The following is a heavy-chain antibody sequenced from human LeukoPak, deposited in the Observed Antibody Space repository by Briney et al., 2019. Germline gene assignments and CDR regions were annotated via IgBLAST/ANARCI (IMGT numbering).Heavy chain of an antibody. Sequence: ASVKVSCKASGYTFTGYYMHWVRQAPGQGLEWMGWINPNSGGTNYAQKFQGRVTMTRDTSISTAYMELSRLRSDDTAVYYCASPSSSAFSVYYYYYMDVWGKGTTVTVSS. CDR1: GYTFTGYY. J-gene: IGHJ6*03. V-gene: IGHV1-2*02. CDR2: INPNSGGT. D-gene: IGHD6-6*01. CDR3: ASPSSSAFSVYYYYYMDV.